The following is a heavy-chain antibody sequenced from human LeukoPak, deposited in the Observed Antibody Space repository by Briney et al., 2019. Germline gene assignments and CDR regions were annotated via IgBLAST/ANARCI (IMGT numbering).Heavy chain of an antibody. CDR2: ISSSGSTI. Sequence: GGFLRLSYADSGFTFSSYEMNWVRQAPGKGLEWVSYISSSGSTIYYADSVKCRFTISRDNAKNSLYLQMNSLRAEDTAVYYCSELGITMIGGVWGKGTTVTISS. D-gene: IGHD3-10*02. J-gene: IGHJ6*04. CDR3: SELGITMIGGV. V-gene: IGHV3-48*03. CDR1: GFTFSSYE.